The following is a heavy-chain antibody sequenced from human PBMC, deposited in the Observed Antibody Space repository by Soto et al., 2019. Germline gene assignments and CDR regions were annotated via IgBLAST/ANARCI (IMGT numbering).Heavy chain of an antibody. CDR2: IYHSGST. J-gene: IGHJ4*02. V-gene: IGHV4-30-2*01. Sequence: SETLSLTCAVAGGSISSGGYSWSWIRQPPGKGLEWIGYIYHSGSTYYNPSLKSRVTISVDRSKNQFSLKLSSVTAADTAVYYCARGNWNQRSFDYWGQGTLVTVSS. CDR1: GGSISSGGYS. D-gene: IGHD1-20*01. CDR3: ARGNWNQRSFDY.